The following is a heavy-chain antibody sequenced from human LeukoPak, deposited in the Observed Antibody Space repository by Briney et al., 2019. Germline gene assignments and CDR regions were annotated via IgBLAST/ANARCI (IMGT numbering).Heavy chain of an antibody. J-gene: IGHJ4*02. V-gene: IGHV3-66*01. CDR2: IYSGGST. Sequence: PGGSLRLSCAASGFTVSSNYMSWVRQAPGKGLEWVSVIYSGGSTYYADSVKGRFTISRDTSKNTLYLQMDSLRAEDTAVYYCASEIVVVAAKVADYWGQGTLVTVSS. CDR1: GFTVSSNY. CDR3: ASEIVVVAAKVADY. D-gene: IGHD2-15*01.